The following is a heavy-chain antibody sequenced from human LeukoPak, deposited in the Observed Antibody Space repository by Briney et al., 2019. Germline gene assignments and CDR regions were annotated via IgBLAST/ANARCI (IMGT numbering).Heavy chain of an antibody. CDR3: ARVDDFWERSFDI. D-gene: IGHD3-3*01. V-gene: IGHV4-59*01. J-gene: IGHJ3*02. CDR1: GGSISSYY. CDR2: IYYSGST. Sequence: PSETLSLTCTVSGGSISSYYWSWIRQPPGKGLEWIGHIYYSGSTNYNPSLKSRVTISVDTSKNQFSLKLSSVTAADTAVYYCARVDDFWERSFDIWGQGTMVTVSS.